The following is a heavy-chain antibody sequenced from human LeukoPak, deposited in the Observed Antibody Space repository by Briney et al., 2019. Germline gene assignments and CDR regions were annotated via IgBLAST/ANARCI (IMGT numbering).Heavy chain of an antibody. J-gene: IGHJ4*02. D-gene: IGHD6-13*01. V-gene: IGHV3-23*01. CDR3: AKSYASAGMVY. CDR2: ISGGGSYT. CDR1: GFTFSSYV. Sequence: GGSLRLSCAASGFTFSSYVMTWVRQAPGKGLEWVSGISGGGSYTYYADSVKGRFTISRDNSKNTLYLQVNSLRVEDTAIYYCAKSYASAGMVYWGQGTLVTVSS.